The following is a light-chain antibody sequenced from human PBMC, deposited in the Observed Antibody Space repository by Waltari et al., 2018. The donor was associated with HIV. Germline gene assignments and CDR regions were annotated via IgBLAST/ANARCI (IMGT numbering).Light chain of an antibody. Sequence: DIQMTQSPSTLPASVGDRVTITCRASQSTSRWLAWYQQKPGKAPKLLISRVSNLESGVPSRFSGSGSGTEFTLTISSLQPDDFAVYYCQQYDNYLFTFGPGTKVDIK. J-gene: IGKJ3*01. V-gene: IGKV1-5*03. CDR1: QSTSRW. CDR2: RVS. CDR3: QQYDNYLFT.